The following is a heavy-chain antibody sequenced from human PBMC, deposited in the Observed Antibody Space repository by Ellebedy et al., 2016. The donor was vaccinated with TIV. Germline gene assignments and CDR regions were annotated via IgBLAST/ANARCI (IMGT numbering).Heavy chain of an antibody. Sequence: GESLKISCKASGYSFSTYWIGWVRQMPGKGLEWMGIIYPGDSATRNSPSFEGHVTISADTSISTAYLHLRSLKASDTALYYCAGLHRDYGDFLDAFDFWGQGTMVTVSS. CDR2: IYPGDSAT. V-gene: IGHV5-51*01. D-gene: IGHD4-17*01. J-gene: IGHJ3*01. CDR3: AGLHRDYGDFLDAFDF. CDR1: GYSFSTYW.